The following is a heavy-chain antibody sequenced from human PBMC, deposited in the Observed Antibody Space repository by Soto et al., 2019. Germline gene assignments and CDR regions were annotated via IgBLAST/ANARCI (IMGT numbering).Heavy chain of an antibody. CDR2: IYPGDSDT. D-gene: IGHD2-15*01. CDR3: ARLSLPYCSGGSCKDSWFDP. J-gene: IGHJ5*02. V-gene: IGHV5-51*01. Sequence: GESLKISCKGSGYSFTSYWIGWVRQMPGKGLEWMGIIYPGDSDTRYSPSFQGQVTISADKSISTAYLQWSSLKASDTAMYYCARLSLPYCSGGSCKDSWFDPWGQGTLVTVSS. CDR1: GYSFTSYW.